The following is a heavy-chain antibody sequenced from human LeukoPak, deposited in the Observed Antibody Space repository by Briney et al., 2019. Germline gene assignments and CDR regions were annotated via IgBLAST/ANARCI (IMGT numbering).Heavy chain of an antibody. D-gene: IGHD2-2*01. CDR3: ASLRVVPAVMGTFDY. CDR2: INHGGST. Sequence: SETLSLTCAVYGGSFSGYYWSWIRQPPGKGLEWIGEINHGGSTNYNPSLKSRVTISVDTSKNQFSLKLSSVTAADTAVYYCASLRVVPAVMGTFDYWGQGTLVTVSS. CDR1: GGSFSGYY. V-gene: IGHV4-34*01. J-gene: IGHJ4*02.